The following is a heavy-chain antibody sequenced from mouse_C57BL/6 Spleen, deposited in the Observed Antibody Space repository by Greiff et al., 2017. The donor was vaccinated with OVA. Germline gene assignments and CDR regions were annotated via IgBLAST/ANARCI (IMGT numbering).Heavy chain of an antibody. Sequence: EVQLQQSGPELVKPGASVKISCKASGYTFTDYYMNWVKQSHGKSLEWIGDINPNNGGTSYNQKFKGKATLTVDKSSSTAYMELRSLTSEDSAVYYGARRGGYDGYYGGYFDVWGTGTTVTVSS. V-gene: IGHV1-26*01. CDR2: INPNNGGT. D-gene: IGHD2-3*01. CDR3: ARRGGYDGYYGGYFDV. CDR1: GYTFTDYY. J-gene: IGHJ1*03.